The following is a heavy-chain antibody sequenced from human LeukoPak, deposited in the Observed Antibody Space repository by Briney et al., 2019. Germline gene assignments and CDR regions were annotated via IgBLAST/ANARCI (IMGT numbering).Heavy chain of an antibody. CDR2: INPNSGGT. D-gene: IGHD1-26*01. Sequence: ASVKVSCKASGYTFTGYYMHWVRQAPGQGLEWMGWINPNSGGTNYAQKFQGRVTMTRDTSISTAYMELSRLRSDDTAVYYCARWYSGSYYGYFDYWGQGTLVTVSS. CDR1: GYTFTGYY. CDR3: ARWYSGSYYGYFDY. V-gene: IGHV1-2*02. J-gene: IGHJ4*02.